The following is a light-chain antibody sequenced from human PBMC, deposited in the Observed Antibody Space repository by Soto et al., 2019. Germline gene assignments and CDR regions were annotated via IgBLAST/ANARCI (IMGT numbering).Light chain of an antibody. CDR1: QSISSW. J-gene: IGKJ1*01. Sequence: DIQMTQSPSTLSASVGDRVTITCRASQSISSWLAWYQQKPGKAPKLLIYKASSFESGVPSRLSGSGSGTEFTLTISSLQPDDFATYYCQQYNSYRTFGQGTKVEIK. CDR3: QQYNSYRT. CDR2: KAS. V-gene: IGKV1-5*03.